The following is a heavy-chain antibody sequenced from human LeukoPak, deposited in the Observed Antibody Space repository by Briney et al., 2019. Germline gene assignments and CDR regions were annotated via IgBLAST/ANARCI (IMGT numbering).Heavy chain of an antibody. Sequence: PGGSLRLSCAASGFTLSSYAMSWVRQAPGKGLEWVSAISGSGGSTYYADSVKGRFTISRDNSKNTLYLQMNSLRAEDTAVYYCANLIAAAGKNYWGQGTLVTVSS. CDR1: GFTLSSYA. D-gene: IGHD6-13*01. CDR3: ANLIAAAGKNY. J-gene: IGHJ4*02. CDR2: ISGSGGST. V-gene: IGHV3-23*01.